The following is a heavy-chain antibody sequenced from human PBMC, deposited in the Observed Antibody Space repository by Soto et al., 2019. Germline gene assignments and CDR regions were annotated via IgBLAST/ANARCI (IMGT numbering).Heavy chain of an antibody. Sequence: EVQLVESGGGLVKPGGSLRLSCAASGFTFSSYSMNWVRQAPGKGLEWVSSISSSSSYVYYADSVKGRFTISRDNAKNSLYRQMNSLTAEDTAVYYCARDRHETTALAPYNWFEPWGQGTLVTVSS. J-gene: IGHJ5*02. CDR1: GFTFSSYS. CDR3: ARDRHETTALAPYNWFEP. V-gene: IGHV3-21*01. D-gene: IGHD1-1*01. CDR2: ISSSSSYV.